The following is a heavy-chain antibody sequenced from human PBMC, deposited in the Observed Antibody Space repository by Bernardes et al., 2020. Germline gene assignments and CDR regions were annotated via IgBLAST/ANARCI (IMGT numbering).Heavy chain of an antibody. J-gene: IGHJ5*02. Sequence: SETLSLTCAVSGGSISSGNWWSWVRQPPGKGLEWIGEIYHSGSTNYNPSLKSRVTISVDKSKNRFSLKLTSVTAADTAVYYCSRYADYSNWLDPWGQGTLVTVSS. D-gene: IGHD4-4*01. CDR1: GGSISSGNW. CDR2: IYHSGST. CDR3: SRYADYSNWLDP. V-gene: IGHV4-4*02.